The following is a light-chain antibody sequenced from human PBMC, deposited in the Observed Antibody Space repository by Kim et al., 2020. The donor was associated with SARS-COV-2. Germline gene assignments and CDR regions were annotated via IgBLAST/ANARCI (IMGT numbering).Light chain of an antibody. Sequence: QSVLTQPPSVSAAAGQKVTISCSGSTSNIGSNTVNWYQQFPGTAPKILIYAENQRPSGVPDRFTGSKSGTSASLAISGLQSEDEADYYCAAWDDSLNGPVFGGVSQLDVL. V-gene: IGLV1-44*01. CDR3: AAWDDSLNGPV. CDR1: TSNIGSNT. J-gene: IGLJ3*02. CDR2: AEN.